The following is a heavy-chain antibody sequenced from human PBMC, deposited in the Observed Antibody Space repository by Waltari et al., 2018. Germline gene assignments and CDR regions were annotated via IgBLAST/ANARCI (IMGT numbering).Heavy chain of an antibody. Sequence: QVQLQESGPGLVKPSETLSLTCTVSGGSISSYYWSWIRQPPGKGLEWIGYIYYSGSTNYHPSLKSRVTISVDTSKNQFSLKLSSVTAADTAVYYCARADYYGSGYFDYWGQGTLVTVSS. CDR2: IYYSGST. D-gene: IGHD3-10*01. V-gene: IGHV4-59*01. J-gene: IGHJ4*02. CDR1: GGSISSYY. CDR3: ARADYYGSGYFDY.